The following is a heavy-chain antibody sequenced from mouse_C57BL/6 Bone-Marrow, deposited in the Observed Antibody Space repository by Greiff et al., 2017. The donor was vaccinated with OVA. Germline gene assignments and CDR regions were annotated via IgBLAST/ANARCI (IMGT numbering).Heavy chain of an antibody. D-gene: IGHD3-2*02. CDR3: ARRDSSGYFDY. V-gene: IGHV1-54*01. CDR1: GYAFTNYL. CDR2: INPGSGGT. J-gene: IGHJ2*01. Sequence: VKLQESGAELVRPGTSVKVSCKASGYAFTNYLIEWVKQRPGQGLEWIGVINPGSGGTNYNEKFKGKATLTADKSSSTAYMQLSSLTSEDSAVYFCARRDSSGYFDYWGQGTTLTVSS.